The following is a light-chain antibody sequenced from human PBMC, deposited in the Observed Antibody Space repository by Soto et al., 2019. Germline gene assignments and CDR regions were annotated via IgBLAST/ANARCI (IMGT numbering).Light chain of an antibody. J-gene: IGKJ1*01. CDR1: QSVSSN. CDR3: HQYNFWPT. V-gene: IGKV3-15*01. CDR2: GTS. Sequence: EIVMTQSPATLSVSPGERATLSCRASQSVSSNLAWYQQKPGQSPRLLIYGTSTRATGIPARFSGSGSGTEFTLTISSPQSEDFAVYYCHQYNFWPTFGQGTKVDIK.